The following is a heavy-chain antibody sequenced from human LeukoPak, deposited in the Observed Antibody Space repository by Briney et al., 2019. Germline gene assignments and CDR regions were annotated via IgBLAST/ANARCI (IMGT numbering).Heavy chain of an antibody. V-gene: IGHV3-30*18. CDR1: GFTFNTYV. J-gene: IGHJ4*02. CDR3: TKDRWVPTTEKPFDH. Sequence: QAGGSLRLSCAASGFTFNTYVMHWVRQATGKGLERVAAISADGIHEYYADSVKGRFTISRDNSKNMFYLQMNSLRAEDTAVYYCTKDRWVPTTEKPFDHWGQGTLVTVSS. CDR2: ISADGIHE. D-gene: IGHD1-1*01.